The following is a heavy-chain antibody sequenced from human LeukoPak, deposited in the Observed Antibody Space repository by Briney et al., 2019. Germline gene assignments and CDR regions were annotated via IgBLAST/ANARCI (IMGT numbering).Heavy chain of an antibody. V-gene: IGHV4-30-4*01. Sequence: PSETLSLTCTVSGGSISSGDYYWSWIRQPPGKGLEWIGYIYYSGSTYYNPSLKSRVTISVDTSKNQFSLKLSSVTAADTAVYYCARIMVRGGYFDYWGQGTLVTVSS. J-gene: IGHJ4*02. CDR3: ARIMVRGGYFDY. CDR1: GGSISSGDYY. CDR2: IYYSGST. D-gene: IGHD3-10*01.